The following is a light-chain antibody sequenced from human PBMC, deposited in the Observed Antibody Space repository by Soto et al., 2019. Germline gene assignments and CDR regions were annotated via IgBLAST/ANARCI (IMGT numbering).Light chain of an antibody. V-gene: IGLV2-14*03. J-gene: IGLJ2*01. Sequence: QSALTQPASVSGSPGQSITISCTGTSSDVGNYNYVSWYQQHPGKAPRLMIYDVTNRPSGVSNRFSGSKSGNTASLTISGLQADDDADYYCTSYTGSSLVFGGGTKLTVL. CDR3: TSYTGSSLV. CDR1: SSDVGNYNY. CDR2: DVT.